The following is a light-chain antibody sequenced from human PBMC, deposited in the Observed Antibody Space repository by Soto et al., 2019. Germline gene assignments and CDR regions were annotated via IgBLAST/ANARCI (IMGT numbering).Light chain of an antibody. CDR2: GAS. Sequence: EIVLTQSPGTLSLSPGDRATLSCRASQSLSSRYLAWYRQKPGQAPRLLIYGASNRATGIPDRFSGSGSGTDFTLTISRLEPDDFAVYVCPQYSSSRPTFGGGTKVEIK. V-gene: IGKV3-20*01. CDR1: QSLSSRY. CDR3: PQYSSSRPT. J-gene: IGKJ4*01.